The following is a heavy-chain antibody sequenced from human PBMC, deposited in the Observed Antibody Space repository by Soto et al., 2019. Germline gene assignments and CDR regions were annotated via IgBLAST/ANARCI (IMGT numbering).Heavy chain of an antibody. CDR2: ISYDGSNK. CDR3: AKDNADNYDSGPPPPGYYYGMDV. CDR1: GFSFSDCG. Sequence: VQLVESGGGVVQPGRSLRLSCAASGFSFSDCGMHWVRQAPGKGLEWVAVISYDGSNKYYADSVKGRFTISRDNSKNTLYLQMNTLRAEDTALYYCAKDNADNYDSGPPPPGYYYGMDVWGQGTTVTVSS. D-gene: IGHD3-22*01. V-gene: IGHV3-30*18. J-gene: IGHJ6*02.